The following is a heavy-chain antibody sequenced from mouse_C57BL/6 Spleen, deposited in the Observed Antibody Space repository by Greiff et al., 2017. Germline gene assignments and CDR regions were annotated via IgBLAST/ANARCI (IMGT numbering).Heavy chain of an antibody. V-gene: IGHV1-26*01. Sequence: EVQLQQSGPELVKPGASVKISCKASGYTFTDYYMNWVKQSHGKSLEWIGDINPNNGGTSYNQKFKGKATLTVDKSSSTAYMELRSLTSEDSAVYYCARNGLRYFDVWGTGTTVTVSS. J-gene: IGHJ1*03. CDR3: ARNGLRYFDV. CDR2: INPNNGGT. CDR1: GYTFTDYY. D-gene: IGHD3-1*01.